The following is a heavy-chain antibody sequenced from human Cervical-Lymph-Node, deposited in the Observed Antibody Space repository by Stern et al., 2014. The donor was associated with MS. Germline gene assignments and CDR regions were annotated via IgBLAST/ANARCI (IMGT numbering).Heavy chain of an antibody. CDR1: GFTFSSYS. CDR2: ISSSSSYI. Sequence: EVPLVESGGGLVKPGGSLRLSCAASGFTFSSYSMNWVRQAPGKGLEWVSSISSSSSYIYYADSVKGRFTISRDNAKNSLYLQMNSLRAEDTAVYYCARGQKRGSYCLDYWGQGTLVTVSS. D-gene: IGHD1-26*01. J-gene: IGHJ4*02. V-gene: IGHV3-21*01. CDR3: ARGQKRGSYCLDY.